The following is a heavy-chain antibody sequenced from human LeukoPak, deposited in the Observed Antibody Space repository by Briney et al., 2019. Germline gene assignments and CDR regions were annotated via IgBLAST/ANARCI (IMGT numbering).Heavy chain of an antibody. CDR3: ARVLYYYDSSGYYYDLEGNAFDI. V-gene: IGHV4-59*01. J-gene: IGHJ3*02. D-gene: IGHD3-22*01. Sequence: SETLSLTCTVSGGSISSYYWSWIRQPPGKGLEWIGYIYYSGSTNYNPSLKSRVTISVDTSKNQFSLKLSSVTAADTAVYYCARVLYYYDSSGYYYDLEGNAFDIWGQGTMVTVSS. CDR2: IYYSGST. CDR1: GGSISSYY.